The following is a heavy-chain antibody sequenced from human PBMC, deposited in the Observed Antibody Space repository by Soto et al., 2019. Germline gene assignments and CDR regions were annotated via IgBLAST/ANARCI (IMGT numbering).Heavy chain of an antibody. Sequence: TLTLTCSVSGGSINSGDYYWSWIRQSPGKGLEWIGYIYYSGSTYYNPSLKSRSTISIDTSKNQFFLDVDSVTAADTAVYYCARLYTGYEAFDYWGQGTLVTVSS. CDR3: ARLYTGYEAFDY. D-gene: IGHD5-12*01. V-gene: IGHV4-30-4*01. CDR1: GGSINSGDYY. CDR2: IYYSGST. J-gene: IGHJ4*02.